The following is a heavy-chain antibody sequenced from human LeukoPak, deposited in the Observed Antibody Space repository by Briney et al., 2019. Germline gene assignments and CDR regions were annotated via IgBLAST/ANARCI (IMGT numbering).Heavy chain of an antibody. V-gene: IGHV3-11*01. CDR1: GFTFSDYY. CDR3: ASDIVATSGDF. CDR2: ITSTGDDI. J-gene: IGHJ4*02. D-gene: IGHD5-12*01. Sequence: GGSLRLSCAASGFTFSDYYMSWIRQAPGKGLEWVAYITSTGDDIYYADSVKGRFTISRGNAKNALFLRMNSLRVEDTATYYCASDIVATSGDFWGKGTLVSVSS.